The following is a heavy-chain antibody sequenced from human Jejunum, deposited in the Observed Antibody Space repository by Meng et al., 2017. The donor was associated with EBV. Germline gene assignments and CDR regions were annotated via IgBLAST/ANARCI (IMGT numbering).Heavy chain of an antibody. V-gene: IGHV4-34*01. Sequence: QRQLQMRRACLLNPSETLSLTCAVDVVSFSDYYWTWIRQPPGKGLEWIGEINHGGGAIYNPSLKSRVTISVDTSKNQFSLKLSSVTAADTAVYYCARLGGYASGTYYPIDPWGQGTLVTVSS. CDR2: INHGGGA. CDR1: VVSFSDYY. D-gene: IGHD3-10*01. J-gene: IGHJ5*02. CDR3: ARLGGYASGTYYPIDP.